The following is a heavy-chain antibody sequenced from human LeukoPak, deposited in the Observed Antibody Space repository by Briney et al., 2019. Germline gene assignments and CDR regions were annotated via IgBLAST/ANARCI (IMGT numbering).Heavy chain of an antibody. Sequence: GGSLRLSCAASGFTFSSYGMHWVRQAPGKGLEWVAVISYDGSNKYYADSVKGRFTISRDNSKNTLYLQMNSLRAEDTAVYYCARPIAAAGTKPGVYYGMDVWGQGTTVTVSS. CDR1: GFTFSSYG. CDR2: ISYDGSNK. D-gene: IGHD6-13*01. V-gene: IGHV3-30*03. J-gene: IGHJ6*02. CDR3: ARPIAAAGTKPGVYYGMDV.